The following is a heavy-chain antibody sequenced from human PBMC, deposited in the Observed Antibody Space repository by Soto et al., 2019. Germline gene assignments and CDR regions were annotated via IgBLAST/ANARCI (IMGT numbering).Heavy chain of an antibody. V-gene: IGHV1-18*01. Sequence: QVQLVQSGAEVKKPGASVKVSCKASGYTFTSYGITWVRQAPGQGLEWMGWISAYNGNTNYAQKLQGRVTMTTDTSRSTAYMALRSVRSDGTAVYYCARDQVDTDMVRRAFDIWGQGTMVAVSS. CDR1: GYTFTSYG. CDR2: ISAYNGNT. D-gene: IGHD5-18*01. J-gene: IGHJ3*02. CDR3: ARDQVDTDMVRRAFDI.